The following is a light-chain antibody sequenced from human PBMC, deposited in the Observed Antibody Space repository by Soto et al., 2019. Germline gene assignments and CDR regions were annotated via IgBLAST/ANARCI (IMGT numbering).Light chain of an antibody. CDR1: SSNIGAGYD. CDR2: ANT. V-gene: IGLV1-40*01. J-gene: IGLJ1*01. Sequence: QSVLTQPPSVSGAPGQRLTISCTGSSSNIGAGYDVHWYQQLPGTAPKRLIYANTARPSGVPARFSGSKSGTSASLAINGLQTEDDADYYCQSYDSSLRGSVFGTGTKVTVL. CDR3: QSYDSSLRGSV.